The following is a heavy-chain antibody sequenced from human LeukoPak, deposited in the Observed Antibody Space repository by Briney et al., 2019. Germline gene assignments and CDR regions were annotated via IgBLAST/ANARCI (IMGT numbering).Heavy chain of an antibody. J-gene: IGHJ4*02. CDR2: ISTSGDII. Sequence: PGGSLRLSCAASGFTFSSCAMSWVRQAPGKGLKWVSAISTSGDIIYYADSVKGRFTISRDNSLNTLYLQMNSLRAEDTAVYYCARRGGTRDFDYWGQGTLVTVSS. CDR1: GFTFSSCA. V-gene: IGHV3-23*01. CDR3: ARRGGTRDFDY. D-gene: IGHD2-2*01.